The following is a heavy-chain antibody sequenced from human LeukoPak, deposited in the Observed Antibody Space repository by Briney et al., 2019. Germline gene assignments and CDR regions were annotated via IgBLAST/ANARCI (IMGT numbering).Heavy chain of an antibody. Sequence: PGGSLRLSCAASGFTFSSYSMNWVRQAPGKGLEWVSSISSSSSYIYYADSVKGRFTISRDNARNSLYLQMNSLRAEDTAVYYCAREGGEAFDYWGQGTLVTVSS. V-gene: IGHV3-21*01. CDR1: GFTFSSYS. D-gene: IGHD6-25*01. CDR3: AREGGEAFDY. J-gene: IGHJ4*02. CDR2: ISSSSSYI.